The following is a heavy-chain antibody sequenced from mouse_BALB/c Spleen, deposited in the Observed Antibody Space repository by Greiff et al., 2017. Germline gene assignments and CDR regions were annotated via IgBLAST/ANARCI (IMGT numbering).Heavy chain of an antibody. CDR3: TRKKGGGYLDY. V-gene: IGHV1S81*02. Sequence: QVQLQQSGAELVKPGASVKLSCKASGYTFTSYYMYWVKQRPGQGLEWIGEINPSNGGTNFNEKFKSKATLTVDKSSSTAYMQLSSLTSEDSAGYYYTRKKGGGYLDYWGQGTTLTVSS. J-gene: IGHJ2*01. CDR2: INPSNGGT. CDR1: GYTFTSYY.